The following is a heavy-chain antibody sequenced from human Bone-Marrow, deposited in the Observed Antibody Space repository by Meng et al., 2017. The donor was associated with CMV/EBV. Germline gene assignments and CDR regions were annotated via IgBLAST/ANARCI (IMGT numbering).Heavy chain of an antibody. CDR1: GGSVSSGSYY. J-gene: IGHJ5*02. CDR3: ARVGNTFSRISGYNNWFDP. Sequence: SETLSLTCTVSGGSVSSGSYYWSWIRQPPGKGLEWIGYIYYSGSTNYNPSLKSRVTIAVDKSKNQFSLKLGSVTAADTAVYYCARVGNTFSRISGYNNWFDPWGQGTLVTVSS. CDR2: IYYSGST. D-gene: IGHD3-22*01. V-gene: IGHV4-61*01.